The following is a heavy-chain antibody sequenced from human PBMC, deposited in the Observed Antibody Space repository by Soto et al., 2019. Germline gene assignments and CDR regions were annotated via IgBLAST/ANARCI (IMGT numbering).Heavy chain of an antibody. Sequence: NPSETLSLTCTVSGASINSGGYYWSWIRQLPGEGLEWIGYIYFSGSTYYNPSLESRVTISLDTSKNQFSLKLTSVTAADTAVYYCARSREREYHWFYYGMDVWGQGTTVTVSS. CDR2: IYFSGST. CDR1: GASINSGGYY. V-gene: IGHV4-30-4*08. CDR3: ARSREREYHWFYYGMDV. D-gene: IGHD1-1*01. J-gene: IGHJ6*02.